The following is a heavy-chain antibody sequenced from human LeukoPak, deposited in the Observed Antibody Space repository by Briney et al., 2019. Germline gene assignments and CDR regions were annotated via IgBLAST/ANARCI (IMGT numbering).Heavy chain of an antibody. CDR2: IYHSGST. CDR3: ARQLGEMTYYYDSSGHSGYYFDY. CDR1: GYSISSGYY. J-gene: IGHJ4*02. D-gene: IGHD3-22*01. V-gene: IGHV4-38-2*01. Sequence: PSETLSLTCAVSGYSISSGYYWGWIRQPPGKGLEWIGSIYHSGSTYCNPSLKSRVTISVDTSKNQFSLKLSSVTAADTAVYYCARQLGEMTYYYDSSGHSGYYFDYWGQGTLVTVSS.